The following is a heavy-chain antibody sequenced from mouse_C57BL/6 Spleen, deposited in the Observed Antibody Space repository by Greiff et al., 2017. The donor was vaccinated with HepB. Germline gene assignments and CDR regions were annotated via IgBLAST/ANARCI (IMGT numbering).Heavy chain of an antibody. CDR3: ARWEGYYDAMDY. D-gene: IGHD2-2*01. CDR2: IYPGDGDT. CDR1: GYAFSSSW. V-gene: IGHV1-82*01. J-gene: IGHJ4*01. Sequence: VMLVESGPELVKPGASVKISCKASGYAFSSSWMNWVKQRPGKGLEWIGRIYPGDGDTNYNGKFKGKATLTADKSSSTAYMQLSSLTSEDSAVYFCARWEGYYDAMDYWGQGTSVTVSS.